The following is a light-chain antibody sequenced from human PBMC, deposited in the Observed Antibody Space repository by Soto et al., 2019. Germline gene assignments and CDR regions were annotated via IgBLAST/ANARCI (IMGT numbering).Light chain of an antibody. CDR2: AAS. J-gene: IGKJ5*01. Sequence: DIQMTQSPSSLSASVGDRVSITCRASQNIRNYLNWYRQKPGKAPNLLIYAASSLQSGVPSRFSGSGSGTDFNITITNLQPEDFATYYCQQSYSTLPITFGQGTRLEIK. CDR1: QNIRNY. V-gene: IGKV1-39*01. CDR3: QQSYSTLPIT.